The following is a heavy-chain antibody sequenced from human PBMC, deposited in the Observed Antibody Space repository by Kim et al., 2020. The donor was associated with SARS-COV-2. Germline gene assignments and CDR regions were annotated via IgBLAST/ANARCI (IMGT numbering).Heavy chain of an antibody. J-gene: IGHJ5*02. Sequence: SETLSLTCTVSGGSISSSSYYWGWIRQPPGKGLEWIGSIYYSGSTYYNPSLKSRVTISVDTSKNQFSLKLSSVTAADTAVYYCARARPITIFGVVIPGRGLFDPWGQGTLVTVSS. CDR3: ARARPITIFGVVIPGRGLFDP. CDR1: GGSISSSSYY. CDR2: IYYSGST. D-gene: IGHD3-3*01. V-gene: IGHV4-39*01.